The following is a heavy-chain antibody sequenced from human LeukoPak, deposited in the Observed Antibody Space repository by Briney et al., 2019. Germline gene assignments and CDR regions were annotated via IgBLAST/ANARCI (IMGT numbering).Heavy chain of an antibody. Sequence: PGGSLRLSCAASGFTFSNYEMNWVRQAPGKGLEWVSYISSSGSTRTYADSMKGRFTISRDNAKNSLSLEMNSLRAEDTAVYYCAREIVSAVAGNFDYWGQGTLVTVSS. D-gene: IGHD6-19*01. CDR2: ISSSGSTR. J-gene: IGHJ4*02. CDR1: GFTFSNYE. V-gene: IGHV3-48*03. CDR3: AREIVSAVAGNFDY.